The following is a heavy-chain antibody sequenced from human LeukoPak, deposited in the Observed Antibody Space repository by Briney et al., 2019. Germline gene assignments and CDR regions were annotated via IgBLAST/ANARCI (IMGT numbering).Heavy chain of an antibody. Sequence: SETLSLTCTVSGVSISSSNSCWGWIRQPPGKGLEWIGSIYYTGNTYYNASLKSRVTISIDTSKNQISLRLTSVTATDTAMYYCARQTGSGLFTLPGGQGTLVTVSS. D-gene: IGHD3/OR15-3a*01. CDR1: GVSISSSNSC. CDR3: ARQTGSGLFTLP. V-gene: IGHV4-39*01. J-gene: IGHJ4*02. CDR2: IYYTGNT.